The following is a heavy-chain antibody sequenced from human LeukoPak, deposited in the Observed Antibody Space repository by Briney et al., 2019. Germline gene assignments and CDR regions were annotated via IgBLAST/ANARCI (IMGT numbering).Heavy chain of an antibody. Sequence: ASVTVPCTASVGTFSSYAISWVRQAPGQGLEWMGGIIPIFGTANYAQKFQGRVTITTDESTSTAYMELSSLRSEDTAVYYCARDPHSELRPRGFDYWGQGTLVTVSS. V-gene: IGHV1-69*05. CDR3: ARDPHSELRPRGFDY. D-gene: IGHD3-3*01. CDR2: IIPIFGTA. J-gene: IGHJ4*02. CDR1: VGTFSSYA.